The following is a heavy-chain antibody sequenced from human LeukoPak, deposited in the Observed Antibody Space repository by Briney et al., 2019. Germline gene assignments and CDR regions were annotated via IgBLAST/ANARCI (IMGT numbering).Heavy chain of an antibody. CDR3: ANIIVVVPAAYYFDY. D-gene: IGHD2-2*01. J-gene: IGHJ4*02. Sequence: RGSLRLSCAASGFTFSSYAMSWVRQAPGKGLEWVSAISGSGGSTYYADSVKGRFTISRDNSKNTLYLQMNSLRAEDTAVYYCANIIVVVPAAYYFDYWGQGTLVTVSS. V-gene: IGHV3-23*01. CDR2: ISGSGGST. CDR1: GFTFSSYA.